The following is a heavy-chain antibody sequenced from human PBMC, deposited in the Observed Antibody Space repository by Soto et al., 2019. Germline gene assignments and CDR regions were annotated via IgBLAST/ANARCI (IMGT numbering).Heavy chain of an antibody. J-gene: IGHJ3*02. Sequence: SLILSGAASGFTFSSNWMHWVRQAPGKGLVWVSRINSDGSTTDYADSVKGRFTISRDNAKNTLYLQMKSLRAEDTAVYYCARNSETFRGFDIWGQGTMVTVSS. D-gene: IGHD4-4*01. CDR3: ARNSETFRGFDI. V-gene: IGHV3-74*01. CDR1: GFTFSSNW. CDR2: INSDGSTT.